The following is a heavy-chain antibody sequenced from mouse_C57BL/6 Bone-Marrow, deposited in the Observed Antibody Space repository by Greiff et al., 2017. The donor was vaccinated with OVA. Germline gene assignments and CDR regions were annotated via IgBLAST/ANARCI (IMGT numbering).Heavy chain of an antibody. J-gene: IGHJ2*01. D-gene: IGHD2-5*01. V-gene: IGHV1-69*01. CDR2: IDPSDSYT. CDR1: GYTFTSYW. Sequence: QVQLQQPGAELVMPGASVKLSCKASGYTFTSYWMHWVKQRPGQGLEWIGEIDPSDSYTNYNQKFKGKSTLTVDKSSSTAYMQLSSLTSEESAVYYCAREGDYYSNYYFDYWGQGTTLTVSS. CDR3: AREGDYYSNYYFDY.